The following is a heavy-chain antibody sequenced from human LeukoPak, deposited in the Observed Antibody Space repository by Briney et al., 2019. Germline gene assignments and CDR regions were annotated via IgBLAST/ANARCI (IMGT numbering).Heavy chain of an antibody. D-gene: IGHD1-26*01. V-gene: IGHV3-30*18. J-gene: IGHJ4*01. CDR2: ISYDGSNK. Sequence: GGSLRLSCAASGFTFSSYGMHWVRQAPGKGLEWVAVISYDGSNKYYADSVKGRFTISRDNSKNTLYLQMNSLRAEDTAVYYCAKDQTDTTLIDYWGQEPWSPSPQ. CDR3: AKDQTDTTLIDY. CDR1: GFTFSSYG.